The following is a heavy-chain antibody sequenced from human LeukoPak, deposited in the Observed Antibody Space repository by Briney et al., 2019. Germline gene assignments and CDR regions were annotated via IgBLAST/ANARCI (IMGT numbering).Heavy chain of an antibody. V-gene: IGHV1-2*02. J-gene: IGHJ6*03. CDR3: ATTGREDSSGWFSYYYYYYMDV. CDR2: INPNSGGT. CDR1: GYTFTGYY. D-gene: IGHD6-19*01. Sequence: ASVKVSCKASGYTFTGYYMHWVRQAPGQGREWMGWINPNSGGTNYAQKFQGRVTMTRDASIRTAYMELSRLRSDDIAIYFCATTGREDSSGWFSYYYYYYMDVWGKGTTVTVSS.